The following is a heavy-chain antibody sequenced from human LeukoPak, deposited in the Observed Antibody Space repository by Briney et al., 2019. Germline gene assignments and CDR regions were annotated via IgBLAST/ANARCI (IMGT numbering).Heavy chain of an antibody. CDR1: GGSFSGYY. CDR2: INHSGST. Sequence: SETLSLTCAVYGGSFSGYYWSWIRQSPGKGLEWIGEINHSGSTNYNPSLKSRVTISVDTSKNQFSLKLSSVTAADTAVYYCARGGFGFGELVPSDWFDPWGQGTLVTVSS. D-gene: IGHD3-10*01. CDR3: ARGGFGFGELVPSDWFDP. J-gene: IGHJ5*02. V-gene: IGHV4-34*01.